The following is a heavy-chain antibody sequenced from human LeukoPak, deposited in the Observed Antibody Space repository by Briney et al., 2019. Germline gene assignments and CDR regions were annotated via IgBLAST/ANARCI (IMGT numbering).Heavy chain of an antibody. Sequence: ASVKVSCKASGYTFTSYYMHWVRQAPGQGLEGMGIINPSGGSTSYAQKFQGRVTMTRDMSTSTVYMELSSLRSEDTAVYYCAREPLRGYSYTTFDYWGQGTLVTVSS. V-gene: IGHV1-46*01. D-gene: IGHD5-18*01. J-gene: IGHJ4*02. CDR2: INPSGGST. CDR3: AREPLRGYSYTTFDY. CDR1: GYTFTSYY.